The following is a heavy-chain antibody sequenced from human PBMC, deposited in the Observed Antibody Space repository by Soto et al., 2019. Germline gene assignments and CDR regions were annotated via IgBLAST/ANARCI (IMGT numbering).Heavy chain of an antibody. CDR3: ARGNPFNYAGFDV. V-gene: IGHV1-8*01. CDR2: MNAKSGDT. CDR1: GYTFSDFD. D-gene: IGHD3-16*01. J-gene: IGHJ6*02. Sequence: ALVKVSCKASGYTFSDFDINWLRQASGQGPEWMGRMNAKSGDTFFPQRFQGKFNMTWDTSLSTAYMEVGSLTADNTAIYYCARGNPFNYAGFDVWGQGTTVTVSS.